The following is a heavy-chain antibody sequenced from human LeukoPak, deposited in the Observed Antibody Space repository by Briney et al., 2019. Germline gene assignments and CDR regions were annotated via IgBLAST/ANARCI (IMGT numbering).Heavy chain of an antibody. CDR3: ARLDYGDYLPDY. Sequence: SETLSLTCTVSGGSISSYYWSWIRQPPGKGLEWIGSIYHTGTTYYNPSLKSRVTISVDTSKNQFSLKLSSATAADTAVYYCARLDYGDYLPDYWGQGTLVTVSS. V-gene: IGHV4-59*05. D-gene: IGHD4-17*01. CDR1: GGSISSYY. J-gene: IGHJ4*02. CDR2: IYHTGTT.